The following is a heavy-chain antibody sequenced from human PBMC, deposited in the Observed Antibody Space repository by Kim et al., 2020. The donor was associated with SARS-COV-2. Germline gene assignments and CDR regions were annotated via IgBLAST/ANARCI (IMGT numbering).Heavy chain of an antibody. CDR2: AT. V-gene: IGHV1-2*02. Sequence: ATNYAQKVRGRVTMPRDTSVSPAYMDLNSLRSDDAAVYYCARGGGPMGLDYWGQGTLVTVSS. CDR3: ARGGGPMGLDY. D-gene: IGHD3-16*01. J-gene: IGHJ4*02.